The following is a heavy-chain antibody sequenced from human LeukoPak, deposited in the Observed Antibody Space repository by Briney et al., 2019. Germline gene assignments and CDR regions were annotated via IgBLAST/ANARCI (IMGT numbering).Heavy chain of an antibody. CDR1: GSTVSNGY. D-gene: IGHD3-9*01. Sequence: PAAALRLSCAACGSTVSNGYMSGVRQAPGKLLGLVSIIYGTGTTYYADSVKGRFTISRDNSQNTLYLQMNSLRAEDTAVYYCASLPRYGILTGYYKGYFDNWGQGTLVTVSS. J-gene: IGHJ4*02. CDR3: ASLPRYGILTGYYKGYFDN. V-gene: IGHV3-53*01. CDR2: IYGTGTT.